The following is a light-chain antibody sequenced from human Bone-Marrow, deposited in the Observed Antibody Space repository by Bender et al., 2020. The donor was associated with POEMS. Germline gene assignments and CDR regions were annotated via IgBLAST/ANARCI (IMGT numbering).Light chain of an antibody. CDR3: CSYVGSSTFYV. CDR1: SSDIGSYNL. J-gene: IGLJ1*01. Sequence: QSALTQPASVSGSPGQSITISCTGTSSDIGSYNLVSWYQHHPGKAPKLMIYEVFKRPSGVSNRFSGSKSGNTASLTISGLQAEDEADYYCCSYVGSSTFYVFGTGTKVTVL. V-gene: IGLV2-23*02. CDR2: EVF.